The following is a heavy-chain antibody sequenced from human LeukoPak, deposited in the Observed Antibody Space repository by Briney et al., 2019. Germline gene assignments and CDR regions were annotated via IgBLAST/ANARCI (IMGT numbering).Heavy chain of an antibody. CDR2: ISAYNGNT. Sequence: ASVKVSCKASGGTFSSYAISWVRQAPGQGLEWMGWISAYNGNTNYAQKLQGRVTMTTDTSTSTAYMELRSLRSDDTAVYYCARDRGVAGTSPRFDPWGQGTLVTVSS. D-gene: IGHD6-19*01. V-gene: IGHV1-18*01. CDR3: ARDRGVAGTSPRFDP. CDR1: GGTFSSYA. J-gene: IGHJ5*02.